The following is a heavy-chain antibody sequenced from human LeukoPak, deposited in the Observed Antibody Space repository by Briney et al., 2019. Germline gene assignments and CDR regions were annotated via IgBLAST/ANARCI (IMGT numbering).Heavy chain of an antibody. CDR1: GFTFSSYA. CDR2: ISGSGDTT. D-gene: IGHD1-26*01. J-gene: IGHJ1*01. CDR3: ANLGATIRI. V-gene: IGHV3-23*01. Sequence: GGSLRLSCAASGFTFSSYAMSWVRQAPGKGLEWVSAISGSGDTTDYADSAKGRFTISRDNSKNMVYLQMDSLRAEDTAVYFCANLGATIRIGGQGTLVTVSS.